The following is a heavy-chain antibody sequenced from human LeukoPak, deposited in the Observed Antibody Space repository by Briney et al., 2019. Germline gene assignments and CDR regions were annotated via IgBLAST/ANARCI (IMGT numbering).Heavy chain of an antibody. J-gene: IGHJ4*02. Sequence: ASVKVSCKVSGYTLTELSMHWVRQAPGKGLEWMGGFDPEDGETIYAQKFQGRVTMTEDTSTDTAYMELSSLRSEDTAVYYCATATMVRGVQSPPDYWGQGTLVTVSS. D-gene: IGHD3-10*01. V-gene: IGHV1-24*01. CDR1: GYTLTELS. CDR2: FDPEDGET. CDR3: ATATMVRGVQSPPDY.